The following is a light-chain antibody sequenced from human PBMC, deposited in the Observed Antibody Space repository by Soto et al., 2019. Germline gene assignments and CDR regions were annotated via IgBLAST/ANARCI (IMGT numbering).Light chain of an antibody. CDR2: ANS. CDR1: SSNIGAGYD. V-gene: IGLV1-40*01. Sequence: QLVLTQPPSVSGAPGQRVTISCTGSSSNIGAGYDVHWYQQLPGTAPKVLIYANSHRPSGVPDRFSGSQSGTSASLAITGLQAEDEADYYCHSYRGTNTRVFGGGTKLTVL. CDR3: HSYRGTNTRV. J-gene: IGLJ2*01.